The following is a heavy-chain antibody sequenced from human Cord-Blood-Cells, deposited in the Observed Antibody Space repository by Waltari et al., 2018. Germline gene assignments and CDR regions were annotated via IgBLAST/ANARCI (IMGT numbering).Heavy chain of an antibody. Sequence: QVQLVQSGAEVKKPGASVKVSCKVSGYTLTELSLHWVRQAPGKGLEWLGGLGPEDGETIYGEKVQGRGTMTEDTSTDTADMELSSLRSEDTAVYYCATSPPDSSSWYYFDYWGQGTLVTVSS. CDR3: ATSPPDSSSWYYFDY. V-gene: IGHV1-24*01. CDR2: LGPEDGET. J-gene: IGHJ4*02. D-gene: IGHD6-13*01. CDR1: GYTLTELS.